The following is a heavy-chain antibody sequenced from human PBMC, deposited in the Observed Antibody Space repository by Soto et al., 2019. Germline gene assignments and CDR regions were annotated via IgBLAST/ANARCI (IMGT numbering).Heavy chain of an antibody. V-gene: IGHV1-2*02. CDR2: INPDSGVT. CDR1: GYTFTSYY. CDR3: ARDRGVRDV. Sequence: QVQLVQSGAEVKKPGASVKVSCKASGYTFTSYYMHWVRQAPGQGLEWMGWINPDSGVTYIPHKFQDRVTLTRDTSISTAYMELSRLTSDDTALYYCARDRGVRDVWGQGTTVIVSS. D-gene: IGHD2-8*01. J-gene: IGHJ6*02.